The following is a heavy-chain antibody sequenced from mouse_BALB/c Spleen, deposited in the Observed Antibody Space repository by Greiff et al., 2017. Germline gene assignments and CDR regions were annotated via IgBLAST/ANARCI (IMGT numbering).Heavy chain of an antibody. Sequence: VQLKESGPELVKPGASVKVSCKASGYAFTSYNMYWVKQSHGKSLEWIGYIDPYNGGTSYNQKFKGKAPLTVDKSSSTAYMHLNSLTSEDSAVYYCARGLTGTDYYAMDYWGQGTSVTVSS. J-gene: IGHJ4*01. CDR3: ARGLTGTDYYAMDY. D-gene: IGHD4-1*01. CDR1: GYAFTSYN. V-gene: IGHV1S135*01. CDR2: IDPYNGGT.